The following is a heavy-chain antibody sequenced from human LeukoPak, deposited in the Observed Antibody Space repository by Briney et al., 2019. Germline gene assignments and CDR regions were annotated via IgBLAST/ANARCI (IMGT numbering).Heavy chain of an antibody. J-gene: IGHJ4*02. CDR2: ISSSGSTI. V-gene: IGHV3-11*01. CDR1: GFTFSDYY. Sequence: NPGGSLRLSCAASGFTFSDYYMSWIRQAPGKGLEWVSYISSSGSTIYYADSVKGRFTISGDNSKNTLYLQMNSLRAEDTAVYYCAKDRLVVPAASAFDYWGQGTLVTVSS. CDR3: AKDRLVVPAASAFDY. D-gene: IGHD2-2*01.